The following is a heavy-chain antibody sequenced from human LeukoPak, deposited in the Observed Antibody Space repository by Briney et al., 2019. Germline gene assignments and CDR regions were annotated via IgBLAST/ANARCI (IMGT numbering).Heavy chain of an antibody. CDR3: AKGKDYYYYYYMDV. J-gene: IGHJ6*03. Sequence: PGGSLRLSCAASGFTVSSNYMSWVRQAPGKGLEWVSIIYSGGSTFYADSVKGRFTISRDNSKNTLYLQMNSLRADDTAVYYCAKGKDYYYYYYMDVWGKGTTVTVSS. V-gene: IGHV3-53*05. CDR2: IYSGGST. CDR1: GFTVSSNY.